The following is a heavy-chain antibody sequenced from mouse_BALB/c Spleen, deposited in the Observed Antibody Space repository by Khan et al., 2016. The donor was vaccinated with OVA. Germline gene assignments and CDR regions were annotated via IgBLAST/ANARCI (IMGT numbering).Heavy chain of an antibody. Sequence: EVELVESGGGLVKPGGSLKLSCAASGFTFSTYAMSWVRQTPEKRLEWVATISSDGDYTYYPDNVTGRFTISRDNAKNTLYLQMSSLRSEDTAMYYCARSPYSNLAYWGQGTLVTVSA. V-gene: IGHV5-9-3*01. CDR2: ISSDGDYT. CDR3: ARSPYSNLAY. D-gene: IGHD2-5*01. CDR1: GFTFSTYA. J-gene: IGHJ3*01.